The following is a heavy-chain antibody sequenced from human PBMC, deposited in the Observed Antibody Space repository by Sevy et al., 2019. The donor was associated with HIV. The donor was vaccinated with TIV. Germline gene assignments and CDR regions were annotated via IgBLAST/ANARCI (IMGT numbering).Heavy chain of an antibody. V-gene: IGHV3-30-3*01. J-gene: IGHJ4*02. Sequence: GGSLRLSCAASGFTFSSYAMHWVRQAPGKGLEWVAIISYDGSNKYYADSVKGRFTISRDNSKNTLYLQMNSLRAEDTAVYYSARGLDYYGSGGIYWGQGTLVTVSS. D-gene: IGHD3-10*01. CDR3: ARGLDYYGSGGIY. CDR2: ISYDGSNK. CDR1: GFTFSSYA.